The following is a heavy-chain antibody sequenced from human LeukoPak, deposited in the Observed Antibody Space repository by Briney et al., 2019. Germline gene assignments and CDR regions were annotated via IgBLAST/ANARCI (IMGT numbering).Heavy chain of an antibody. CDR2: IYYSGST. CDR1: GGSISSYY. Sequence: SETLSLTCTVSGGSISSYYWSWIRQPPGKGLEWIGYIYYSGSTDYNPSLKSRVTISVDTSKNQFSLQLSSVTAADTAVYYCARLKAAAGTNRFDPWGQGTLVTVSS. D-gene: IGHD6-13*01. CDR3: ARLKAAAGTNRFDP. J-gene: IGHJ5*02. V-gene: IGHV4-59*08.